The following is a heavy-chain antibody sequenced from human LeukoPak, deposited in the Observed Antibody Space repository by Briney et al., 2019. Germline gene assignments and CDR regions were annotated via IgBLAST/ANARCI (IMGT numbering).Heavy chain of an antibody. D-gene: IGHD3-10*01. J-gene: IGHJ5*02. CDR3: ARHRSGYGSGSGSWFDP. Sequence: PSETLSLTCTVSGGSISSYYWSWIRQPPGKGLEWIGYIYYSGSTNYNPSLKSRVTISVDTSKNQFSLKLSSVTAADTAVYYCARHRSGYGSGSGSWFDPWGQGTLVTVSS. CDR2: IYYSGST. V-gene: IGHV4-59*08. CDR1: GGSISSYY.